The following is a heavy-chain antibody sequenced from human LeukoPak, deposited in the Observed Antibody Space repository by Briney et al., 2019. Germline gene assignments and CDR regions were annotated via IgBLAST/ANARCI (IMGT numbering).Heavy chain of an antibody. CDR2: INPGDSDT. Sequence: GESLKISCKGSGYTYTSYWIGWVRQMPGKGLEWMGIINPGDSDTRYRPSFQGQVTISADKSITTAYLQWSSLKASDTALYYCARLKGSNSGYCAFDIWGQGTMVTVSS. J-gene: IGHJ3*02. CDR3: ARLKGSNSGYCAFDI. V-gene: IGHV5-51*01. D-gene: IGHD3-22*01. CDR1: GYTYTSYW.